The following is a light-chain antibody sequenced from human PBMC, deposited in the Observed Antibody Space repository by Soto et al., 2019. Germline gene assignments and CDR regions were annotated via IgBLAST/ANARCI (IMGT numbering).Light chain of an antibody. CDR2: QTT. Sequence: EIVLTQSPATLSSFPGDRVTLSCRASQNINTRLAWYQHRPGQAPKLLIYQTTIRAAGIPARFSASGSGTDFTLSTSDVEPEDFALSSSHQRHSWPRTFDQGTNVDI. J-gene: IGKJ1*01. V-gene: IGKV3-11*01. CDR3: HQRHSWPRT. CDR1: QNINTR.